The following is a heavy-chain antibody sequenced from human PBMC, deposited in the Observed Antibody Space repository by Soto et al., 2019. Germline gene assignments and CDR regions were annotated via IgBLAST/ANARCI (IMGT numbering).Heavy chain of an antibody. V-gene: IGHV3-23*01. CDR3: AKSWGNTWELYYFDS. Sequence: EVQLLESGGGLVQPGGSLRLSCAASGLIFETYSMSWVRQPPGKGLEWVSGISGAGGSTYYADSVKGRFTISRDNSKNTLYLQVNSLRTEDTAAYYCAKSWGNTWELYYFDSWGQGTLVTVSS. D-gene: IGHD1-7*01. CDR1: GLIFETYS. J-gene: IGHJ4*02. CDR2: ISGAGGST.